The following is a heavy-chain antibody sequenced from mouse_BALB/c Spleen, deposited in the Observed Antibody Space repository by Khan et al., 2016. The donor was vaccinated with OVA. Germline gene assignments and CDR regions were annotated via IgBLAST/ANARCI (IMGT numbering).Heavy chain of an antibody. CDR2: INPTSGYT. V-gene: IGHV1-7*01. Sequence: QLVQSGAERAKPGASVKMSCKASGYTFTTYWMHWVKQRPGQGLEWIGYINPTSGYTDYNEKFKDRATLSADKSSSTAYMQLSSLTSEDSAVYYCTRDRIDYWGQGTTLTVSS. CDR3: TRDRIDY. CDR1: GYTFTTYW. J-gene: IGHJ2*01.